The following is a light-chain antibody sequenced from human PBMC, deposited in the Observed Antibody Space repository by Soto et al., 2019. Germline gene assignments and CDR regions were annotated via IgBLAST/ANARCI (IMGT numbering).Light chain of an antibody. V-gene: IGKV4-1*01. CDR3: QQYYTTVPA. Sequence: DIVMSQSPDSLAVSLGERATTNCKSSQSLLFKSDNNNYLAWYQQKPGQPPQLLIYWASTRESGVPHRFSGSGSGTDFTLTISDLQAEDVAIYYCQQYYTTVPAFGGGTTVEIK. CDR1: QSLLFKSDNNNY. CDR2: WAS. J-gene: IGKJ4*01.